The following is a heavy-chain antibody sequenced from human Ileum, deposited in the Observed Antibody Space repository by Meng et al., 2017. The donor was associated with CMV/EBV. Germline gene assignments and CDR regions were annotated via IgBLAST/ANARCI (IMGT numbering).Heavy chain of an antibody. CDR1: GISLRTPGMG. CDR3: AHSSYDSNDYYFFDH. Sequence: SGISLRTPGMGVGWVRQTPGKALKWLAFIYWNDDRRYSPSLKSRLTITKDTSKNQVVLTMTNMDPVNTATYFCAHSSYDSNDYYFFDHWDQGTLVTVSS. V-gene: IGHV2-5*01. CDR2: IYWNDDR. D-gene: IGHD3-22*01. J-gene: IGHJ4*02.